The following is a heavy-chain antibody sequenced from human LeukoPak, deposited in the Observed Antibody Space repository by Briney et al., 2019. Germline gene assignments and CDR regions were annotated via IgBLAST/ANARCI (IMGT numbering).Heavy chain of an antibody. CDR3: AKGLGDGSYGA. CDR1: GFTFSSYG. J-gene: IGHJ4*02. V-gene: IGHV3-30*18. D-gene: IGHD5-18*01. Sequence: PGGSLRLSCAASGFTFSSYGMHWVRQAPGKGLEWVAVISYDGSNKYYADSVKGRFTISRDNSKNTLYLQMNSLRAEDTAVYYCAKGLGDGSYGAWGQGTLVTVSS. CDR2: ISYDGSNK.